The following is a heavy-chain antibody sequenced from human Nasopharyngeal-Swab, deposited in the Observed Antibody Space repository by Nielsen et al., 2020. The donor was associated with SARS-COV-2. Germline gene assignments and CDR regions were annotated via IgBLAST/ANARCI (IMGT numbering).Heavy chain of an antibody. J-gene: IGHJ6*03. CDR1: GYTFTGYY. CDR3: ARVSGYYYYMDV. Sequence: ASAKISCNASGYTFTGYYLHWVRQAPGQGLEWMGRINPNSGGTNYAQKFQGRVTMTRDTSISTAYMELSRLRSDDTAVYYCARVSGYYYYMDVWGKGTTVTVSS. CDR2: INPNSGGT. V-gene: IGHV1-2*06.